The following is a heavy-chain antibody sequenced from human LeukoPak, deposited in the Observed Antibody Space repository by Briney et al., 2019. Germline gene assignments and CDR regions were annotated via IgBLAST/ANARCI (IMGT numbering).Heavy chain of an antibody. J-gene: IGHJ4*02. CDR3: AKGGITMVRGVNFDY. V-gene: IGHV3-21*01. Sequence: PGGSLRLSCAASGFTFSNYAMSWVRQAPGKGLEWVSSISSSSSYIYYADSVKGRFTISRDNAKNSLYLQMNSLRAEDTAVYYCAKGGITMVRGVNFDYWGQGTLVTVSS. CDR1: GFTFSNYA. D-gene: IGHD3-10*01. CDR2: ISSSSSYI.